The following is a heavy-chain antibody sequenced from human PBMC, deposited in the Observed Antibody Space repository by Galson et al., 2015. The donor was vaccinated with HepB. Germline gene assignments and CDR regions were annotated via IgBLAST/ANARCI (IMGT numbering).Heavy chain of an antibody. CDR2: IIPILGIA. CDR3: ARHASYEPTADY. CDR1: GGTFSSYA. D-gene: IGHD3-22*01. J-gene: IGHJ4*02. Sequence: SVKVSCKASGGTFSSYAISWVRQAPGQGLEWMGGIIPILGIANYAQKFQGRVTITADKSTSAAYMELSSLRSEDTAVYYCARHASYEPTADYWGQGTLVTVSS. V-gene: IGHV1-69*10.